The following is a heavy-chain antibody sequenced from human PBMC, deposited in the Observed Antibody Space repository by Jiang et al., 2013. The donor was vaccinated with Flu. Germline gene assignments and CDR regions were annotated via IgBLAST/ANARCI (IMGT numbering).Heavy chain of an antibody. CDR3: AHWSSSSFPLDF. CDR1: GFSLSASGVG. Sequence: KPTQTLTLTCTFSGFSLSASGVGVAWIRQPPGKALEWLALIYWDDDKRFTPSLQSRLAITKDASKDQVVLTMTNMDPVDTGTYYCAHWSSSSFPLDFWGQGLLVTVTS. J-gene: IGHJ4*02. V-gene: IGHV2-5*02. CDR2: IYWDDDK. D-gene: IGHD6-6*01.